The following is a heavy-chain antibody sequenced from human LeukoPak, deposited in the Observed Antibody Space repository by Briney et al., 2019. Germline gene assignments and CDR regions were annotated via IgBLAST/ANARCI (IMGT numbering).Heavy chain of an antibody. J-gene: IGHJ6*03. CDR2: ISAYNGNT. D-gene: IGHD2-15*01. CDR3: ARAQSQQIGYCSGGSCYPYYYMDV. Sequence: ASVKVSCKASGYTFTSYGISWVRQAPGQGLEWMGWISAYNGNTNYAQKLQGRVTMTTDTSTSTAYMELSSLRSEDTAVYYCARAQSQQIGYCSGGSCYPYYYMDVWGKGTTVTVSS. CDR1: GYTFTSYG. V-gene: IGHV1-18*01.